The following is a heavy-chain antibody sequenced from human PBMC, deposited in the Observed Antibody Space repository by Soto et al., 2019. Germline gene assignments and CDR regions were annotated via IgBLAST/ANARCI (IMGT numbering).Heavy chain of an antibody. Sequence: QVQLVQSGAEVKKPGASVKVSCKASGYTLTNYDINWVRQATGQGLEWMGWMNPNSGNTGYAQKFQRRVTMTRHTSISTAYMELSSLRSEDTAVYYCAKASRSSRWSHFDYGGQGGLVTVSS. J-gene: IGHJ4*02. CDR2: MNPNSGNT. V-gene: IGHV1-8*01. CDR1: GYTLTNYD. CDR3: AKASRSSRWSHFDY. D-gene: IGHD6-13*01.